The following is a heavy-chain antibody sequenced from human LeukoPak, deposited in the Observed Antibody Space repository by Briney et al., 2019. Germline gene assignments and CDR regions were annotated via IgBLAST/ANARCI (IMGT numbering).Heavy chain of an antibody. Sequence: PSESLSLTCTVSGGSISSSSYYWGWLRQPPGKGLEWIGSIDYSGSTYYNPSLKSRVSISVDTSKNQFSLKLSSVTAADAAVSYCAVLYYYDSSGCLGGQGTLVTVSS. CDR1: GGSISSSSYY. CDR2: IDYSGST. J-gene: IGHJ4*02. V-gene: IGHV4-39*01. D-gene: IGHD3-22*01. CDR3: AVLYYYDSSGCL.